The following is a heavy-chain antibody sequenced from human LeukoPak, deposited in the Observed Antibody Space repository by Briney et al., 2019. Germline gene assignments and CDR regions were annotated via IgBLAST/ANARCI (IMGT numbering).Heavy chain of an antibody. V-gene: IGHV3-9*01. Sequence: PGGSLRLSCAASGFTFDDYAMYWVRQAPGKGLEWVSGISWNSGSIGYADSVKGRFTISRDNAKNSLYLQMNSLRAEDTALYYCAKDPSFRSSWYLDWFDPWGQGTLVTVSS. CDR3: AKDPSFRSSWYLDWFDP. D-gene: IGHD6-13*01. CDR2: ISWNSGSI. CDR1: GFTFDDYA. J-gene: IGHJ5*02.